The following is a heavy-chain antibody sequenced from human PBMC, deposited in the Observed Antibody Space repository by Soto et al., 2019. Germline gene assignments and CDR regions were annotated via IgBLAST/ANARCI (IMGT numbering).Heavy chain of an antibody. CDR2: ISYDGSNK. CDR1: GFTFSSYG. V-gene: IGHV3-30*18. J-gene: IGHJ4*02. D-gene: IGHD6-19*01. Sequence: QVQLVESGGGVVQPGRSLRLSCAASGFTFSSYGMHWVRQAPGKGLGWVAVISYDGSNKYYADSVKGRFTISRDNSKNTLYLQMNSLRAEDTAVYYCAKTPQGGWVPFDYWGQGTLVTVSS. CDR3: AKTPQGGWVPFDY.